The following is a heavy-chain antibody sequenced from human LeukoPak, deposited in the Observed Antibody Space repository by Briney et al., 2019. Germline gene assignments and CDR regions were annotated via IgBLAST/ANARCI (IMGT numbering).Heavy chain of an antibody. CDR3: ARGYSPGDYYYYGMDV. CDR2: ISSTSSYI. J-gene: IGHJ6*02. D-gene: IGHD5-18*01. CDR1: GFTFSSYS. V-gene: IGHV3-21*01. Sequence: PRGSLRLSCAASGFTFSSYSMNWVRQAPGRGLGWVSSISSTSSYIYYADSVKGRFTISRDNAKNSLYLQMNSLRDEDTAVYYCARGYSPGDYYYYGMDVWGQGTTVTVSS.